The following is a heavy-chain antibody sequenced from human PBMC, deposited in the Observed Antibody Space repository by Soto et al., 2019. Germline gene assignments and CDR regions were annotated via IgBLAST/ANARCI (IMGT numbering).Heavy chain of an antibody. CDR1: GGSISSGDYY. CDR2: LSYSGGT. CDR3: ARVPVKGTTTRSEYFQH. D-gene: IGHD1-1*01. J-gene: IGHJ1*01. V-gene: IGHV4-30-4*01. Sequence: SETLSLTCTVSGGSISSGDYYWSWIRQPPGKGLEWIGYLSYSGGTFYNPSLQRRVTMPVDTSKNQFSLRLTSVTAADTAIYYCARVPVKGTTTRSEYFQHWGQGTLVTVS.